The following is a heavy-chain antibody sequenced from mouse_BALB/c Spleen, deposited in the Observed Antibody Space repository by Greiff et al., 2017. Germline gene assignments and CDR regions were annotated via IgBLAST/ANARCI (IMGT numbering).Heavy chain of an antibody. CDR2: IWAGGST. Sequence: VKLQESGPGLVAPSQSLSITCTVSGFSLTSYGVHWVRQPPGKGLEWLGVIWAGGSTNYNSALMSRLSISKDNSKSQVFLKMNSLQTDDTAMYYCARVYGSSLAWFAYWGQGTLVTVSA. J-gene: IGHJ3*01. D-gene: IGHD1-1*01. V-gene: IGHV2-9*02. CDR1: GFSLTSYG. CDR3: ARVYGSSLAWFAY.